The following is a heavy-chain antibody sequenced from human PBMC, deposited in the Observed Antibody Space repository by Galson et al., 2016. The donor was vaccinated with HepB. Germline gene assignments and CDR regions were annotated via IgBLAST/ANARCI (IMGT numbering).Heavy chain of an antibody. Sequence: SVKVSCKASGDTFITYAINWVRQAPGQGLEWMGGIIPIFGTTNYAQNFQGRVTITADESTSTAYMELSSLRSEDTAVYYCARGKVPAAGEDYWGRGTLVTVSS. CDR1: GDTFITYA. D-gene: IGHD2-2*01. V-gene: IGHV1-69*13. CDR2: IIPIFGTT. CDR3: ARGKVPAAGEDY. J-gene: IGHJ4*02.